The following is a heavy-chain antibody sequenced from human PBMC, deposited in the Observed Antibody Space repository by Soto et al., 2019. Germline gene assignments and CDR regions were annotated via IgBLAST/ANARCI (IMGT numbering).Heavy chain of an antibody. D-gene: IGHD2-21*01. Sequence: EVQLLESGGGLVQPGGSLRLSCTASGFTFSGYWMHWVRQAPGKGLDWVSRIDPYDTGISYADSVKGRFTSFRDNAKSTLYLQRISVRPEAAAFCSCTRETCCARDDWGQGTLVTVSS. CDR3: TRETCCARDD. V-gene: IGHV3-74*01. J-gene: IGHJ4*02. CDR1: GFTFSGYW. CDR2: IDPYDTGI.